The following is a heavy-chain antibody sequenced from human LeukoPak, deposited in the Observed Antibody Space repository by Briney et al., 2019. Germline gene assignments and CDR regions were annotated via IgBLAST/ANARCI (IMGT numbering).Heavy chain of an antibody. CDR1: GFTFSTYA. D-gene: IGHD1-26*01. CDR3: AKAQYSGSYPYFDY. CDR2: ISDSGGRK. Sequence: AGGSLRLSCAASGFTFSTYAMTWVRQSPGKGLEWVSDISDSGGRKYYADSVKGRFTISRDNSKNSLYLQMNSLRAEDTAVYYCAKAQYSGSYPYFDYWGQGTLVTVSS. V-gene: IGHV3-23*01. J-gene: IGHJ4*02.